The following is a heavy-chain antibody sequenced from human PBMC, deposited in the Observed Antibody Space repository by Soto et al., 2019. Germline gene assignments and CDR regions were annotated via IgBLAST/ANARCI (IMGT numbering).Heavy chain of an antibody. CDR2: ISGGGGST. V-gene: IGHV3-23*01. J-gene: IGHJ4*02. CDR1: GFTFSSYA. CDR3: AKIPGGYDYIWGSYPPRGYFDY. D-gene: IGHD3-16*02. Sequence: GGSLRLSCAASGFTFSSYAMNWVRQAPGKGLEWVSAISGGGGSTYYADSVKGRFTISRDNSKNTLYLQMNSLRAEDTAVYYCAKIPGGYDYIWGSYPPRGYFDYWGQGTLVTVSS.